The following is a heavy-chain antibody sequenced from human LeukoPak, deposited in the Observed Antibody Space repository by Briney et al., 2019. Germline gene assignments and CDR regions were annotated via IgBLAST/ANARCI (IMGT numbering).Heavy chain of an antibody. V-gene: IGHV4-59*12. CDR1: GGSISSYY. CDR2: IYYSGST. CDR3: ARSLYYGSGSPYFDY. D-gene: IGHD3-10*01. Sequence: PSETLSLTCTVSGGSISSYYWSWIRQPPGKGLEWIGYIYYSGSTNYNPSLKSRVTMSVDTSKNQFSLKLSSVTAADTAVYYCARSLYYGSGSPYFDYWGQGTLVTVSS. J-gene: IGHJ4*02.